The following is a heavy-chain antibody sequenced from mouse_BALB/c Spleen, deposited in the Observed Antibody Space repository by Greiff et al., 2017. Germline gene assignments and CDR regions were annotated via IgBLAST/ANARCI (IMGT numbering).Heavy chain of an antibody. D-gene: IGHD1-2*01. CDR3: ARDYGYRAWFAY. V-gene: IGHV2-9*02. J-gene: IGHJ3*01. CDR2: IWAGGST. CDR1: GFSLTSYG. Sequence: QVQLKESGPGLVAPSQSLSITCTVSGFSLTSYGVHWVRQPPGKGLEWLGVIWAGGSTNYNSALMSRLSISKDNSKSQVFLKMNSLQTDDTAMYYCARDYGYRAWFAYWGQGTLVTVSA.